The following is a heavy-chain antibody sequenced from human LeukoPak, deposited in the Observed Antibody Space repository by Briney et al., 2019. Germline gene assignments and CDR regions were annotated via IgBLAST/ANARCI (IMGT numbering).Heavy chain of an antibody. D-gene: IGHD3-3*01. CDR3: ARHGGTIFGVVPYYYYYMDV. J-gene: IGHJ6*03. Sequence: GESLKISCKGSGYSFTSHWIGWVRQMPGKGLEWMGIIYPGDSDTIYSPSFQGQVTISADKSISTAYLQWSSLKASDTAMYYCARHGGTIFGVVPYYYYYMDVWGKGTTVTVSS. CDR2: IYPGDSDT. CDR1: GYSFTSHW. V-gene: IGHV5-51*01.